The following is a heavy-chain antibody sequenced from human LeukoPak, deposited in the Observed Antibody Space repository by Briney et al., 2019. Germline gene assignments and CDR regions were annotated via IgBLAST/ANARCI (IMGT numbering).Heavy chain of an antibody. J-gene: IGHJ4*02. CDR3: AKDLTIFGVVLIVLEDDY. D-gene: IGHD3-3*01. CDR2: LSGSGGST. CDR1: GFTFSSYA. Sequence: PGGSLRLSCAASGFTFSSYAMSWVRQAPGRGLEWVSTLSGSGGSTYYADSVKGRFTTSRDNSKNTLYLQMNSLRAEDTAVYYCAKDLTIFGVVLIVLEDDYWGQGTLVTVSS. V-gene: IGHV3-23*01.